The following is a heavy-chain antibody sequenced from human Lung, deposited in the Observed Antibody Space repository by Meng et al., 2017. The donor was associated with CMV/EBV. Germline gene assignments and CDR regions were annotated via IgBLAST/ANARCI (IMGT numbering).Heavy chain of an antibody. J-gene: IGHJ4*02. CDR1: GGSFSGYY. CDR3: ARGRYDFWSGYYRGYFDY. V-gene: IGHV4-34*01. CDR2: INHSGST. D-gene: IGHD3-3*01. Sequence: SXTXSLXCAVYGGSFSGYYWSWIRQPPGKGLEWIGEINHSGSTNYNPSLKSRVTISVDTSKNQFSLKLSSVTAADTAVYYCARGRYDFWSGYYRGYFDYWGQGTLVTVSS.